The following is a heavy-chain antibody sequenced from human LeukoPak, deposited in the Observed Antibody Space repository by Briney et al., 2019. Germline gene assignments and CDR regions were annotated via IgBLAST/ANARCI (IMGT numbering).Heavy chain of an antibody. V-gene: IGHV3-30*04. CDR3: ARDPNRLADYGGDYFDH. D-gene: IGHD4-23*01. CDR2: ISNDGSHK. J-gene: IGHJ4*02. CDR1: GFPFSSYS. Sequence: GGSLRLSCAASGFPFSSYSMHWVRQAPGNGLEWVAVISNDGSHKYYADSVKGRYIISRDNSKNTLSLQMNTLRPDDTAVFYCARDPNRLADYGGDYFDHWGQGTLVTVSS.